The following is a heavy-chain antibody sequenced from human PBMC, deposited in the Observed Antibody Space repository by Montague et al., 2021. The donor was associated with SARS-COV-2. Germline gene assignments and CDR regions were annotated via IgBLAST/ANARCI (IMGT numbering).Heavy chain of an antibody. Sequence: SLRLSCAASGSTFSSYAMSWVRQAPGKGLEWVSAISGSVFSTYYADSVKGRFTISRDNSKNTLYLQMNSLRAEDTAVYYCALRSGDYWGQGTLVTVSS. CDR2: ISGSVFST. CDR1: GSTFSSYA. V-gene: IGHV3-23*01. J-gene: IGHJ4*02. CDR3: ALRSGDY. D-gene: IGHD3-3*01.